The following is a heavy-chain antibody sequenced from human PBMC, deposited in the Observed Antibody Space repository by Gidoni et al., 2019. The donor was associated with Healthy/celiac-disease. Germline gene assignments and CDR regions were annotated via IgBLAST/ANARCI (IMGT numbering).Heavy chain of an antibody. CDR2: IDWDDDK. J-gene: IGHJ4*02. CDR3: ALGLSGYEPFDY. CDR1: GFSLSTSGMC. Sequence: QVTLRESGPALVKPTQTLTLTCTFSGFSLSTSGMCVSWIRQPPGKALEWLALIDWDDDKYYSTSLKTRLTISKDTSKNQVVLTMTNMDPVDTATYYCALGLSGYEPFDYWGQGTLVTVSS. V-gene: IGHV2-70*01. D-gene: IGHD5-12*01.